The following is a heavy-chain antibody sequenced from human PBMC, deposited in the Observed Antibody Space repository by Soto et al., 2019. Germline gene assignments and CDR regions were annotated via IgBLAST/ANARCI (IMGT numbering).Heavy chain of an antibody. V-gene: IGHV1-69*06. CDR1: GGTFSSYA. J-gene: IGHJ6*02. D-gene: IGHD1-1*01. Sequence: QVQLVQSGAEVKKPGSSVKVSCKASGGTFSSYAISWVRQAPGQGLEWMGGIIPIFGTANYAQKFQGRVTITADKSTSTAYMELSSLRSDDTAVYYCATDEGTRSYYSSYVMDVLGQGTTVTASS. CDR2: IIPIFGTA. CDR3: ATDEGTRSYYSSYVMDV.